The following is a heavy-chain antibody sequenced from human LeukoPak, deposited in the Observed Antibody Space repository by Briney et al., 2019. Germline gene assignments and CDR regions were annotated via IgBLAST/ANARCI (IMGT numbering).Heavy chain of an antibody. CDR1: GFTFSNYA. CDR3: AKGTYCSGGSCYFGWFDP. Sequence: GGSLRLSCAASGFTFSNYAMSWVRQAPGKGLEWVAAISGSGGSTYYADSVKGRFTIPRDNSKNTLYLQMNSLRAEDTAVYYCAKGTYCSGGSCYFGWFDPWGQGTLVTVSS. CDR2: ISGSGGST. V-gene: IGHV3-23*01. J-gene: IGHJ5*02. D-gene: IGHD2-15*01.